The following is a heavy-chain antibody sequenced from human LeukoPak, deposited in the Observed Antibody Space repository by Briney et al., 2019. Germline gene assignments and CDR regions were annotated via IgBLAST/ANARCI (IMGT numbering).Heavy chain of an antibody. J-gene: IGHJ5*02. CDR3: ARRPYCSGGSCYGFDP. V-gene: IGHV4-34*01. D-gene: IGHD2-15*01. CDR2: INHSGST. CDR1: GGSFSGYY. Sequence: PSETLSLTCAVYGGSFSGYYWSWIRQPPGKGLEWIGEINHSGSTNYNPSLKNRVTISVDTSKNQFSLKLSSVTAADTAVYYCARRPYCSGGSCYGFDPWGQGTLVTVSS.